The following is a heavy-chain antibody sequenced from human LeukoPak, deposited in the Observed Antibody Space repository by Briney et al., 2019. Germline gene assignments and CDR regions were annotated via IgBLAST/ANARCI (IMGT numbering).Heavy chain of an antibody. CDR2: IIPIFGTA. J-gene: IGHJ4*02. CDR1: GGTFSSYA. CDR3: ARSGIVVVPAAIPGCDFDY. Sequence: SVKVSCKASGGTFSSYAISWVRQAPGQGLEWMGGIIPIFGTANYAQKFQGRVTITADESTSTAYMVLSSLRSEDTAVYYCARSGIVVVPAAIPGCDFDYWGQGTLVTVSS. V-gene: IGHV1-69*13. D-gene: IGHD2-2*02.